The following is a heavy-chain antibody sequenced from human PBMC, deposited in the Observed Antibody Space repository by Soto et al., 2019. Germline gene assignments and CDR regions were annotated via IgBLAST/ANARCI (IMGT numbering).Heavy chain of an antibody. Sequence: EVQLVESGGGLVKPGGSLRLSCAASGFTFNNAWMSWVRQAPGKGLEWVGRIKSKTDGGTTDYAAPVKGRFSISRDDSKNTVYLQMNRLKTEDTAVYYCTPAIVVPRFDPWGKGTLVTVSS. CDR3: TPAIVVPRFDP. V-gene: IGHV3-15*01. CDR2: IKSKTDGGTT. J-gene: IGHJ5*02. D-gene: IGHD2-2*01. CDR1: GFTFNNAW.